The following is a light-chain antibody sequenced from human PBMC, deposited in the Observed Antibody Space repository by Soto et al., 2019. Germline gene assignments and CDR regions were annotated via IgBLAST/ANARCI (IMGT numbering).Light chain of an antibody. CDR3: QHYDYHQWT. CDR1: QTGDSQY. V-gene: IGKV3-20*01. J-gene: IGKJ1*01. CDR2: GVY. Sequence: EMILTQSPDTLSLSPGERATLSCRASQTGDSQYLAWYQQRPGQAPRLLIRGVYIRAAGIPGRFRGSGSEAAFTLTIKRLEPEDFAVYFGQHYDYHQWTFGQGTKVEIK.